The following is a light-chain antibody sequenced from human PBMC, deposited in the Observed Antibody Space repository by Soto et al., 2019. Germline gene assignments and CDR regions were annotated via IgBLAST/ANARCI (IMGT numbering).Light chain of an antibody. CDR2: DVT. CDR1: SVNIGDYDY. J-gene: IGLJ2*01. CDR3: CSYAGSYSVI. V-gene: IGLV2-11*01. Sequence: QSALTQPRSVSGSPGQSVTISCTGTSVNIGDYDYVSWYQHHPGKAPKLIIYDVTKRPSGVPDRFSGSKSGNTASLTISGFQAEDEAEYYCCSYAGSYSVIFGGGTKLTVL.